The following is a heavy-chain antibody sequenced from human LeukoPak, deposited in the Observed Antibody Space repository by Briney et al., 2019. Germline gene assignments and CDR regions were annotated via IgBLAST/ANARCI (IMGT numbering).Heavy chain of an antibody. J-gene: IGHJ4*02. CDR3: ARYYYGSSSYDS. V-gene: IGHV4-59*01. CDR2: FHNSGTS. Sequence: PSETLSLTCTVSDDSISDYYRGWIRQPPGKGLEWIGYFHNSGTSTYNPSLKSRVTISADTSKNQFSLKLNSLTTADTAVYYCARYYYGSSSYDSWGQGILVAVSS. CDR1: DDSISDYY. D-gene: IGHD3-10*01.